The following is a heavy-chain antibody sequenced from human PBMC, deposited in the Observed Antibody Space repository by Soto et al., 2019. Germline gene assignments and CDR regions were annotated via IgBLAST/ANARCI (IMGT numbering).Heavy chain of an antibody. D-gene: IGHD6-19*01. J-gene: IGHJ4*02. CDR1: GYSINSGFY. CDR2: IYHSGST. V-gene: IGHV4-38-2*02. CDR3: ARVARSGWTPNFFES. Sequence: SEILSLASPVYGYSINSGFYWGWIRQPPGKGLEWIGTIYHSGSTFYNPSLKSRVTVSVDTSKNEFYLKLSSVTAADTAVFYCARVARSGWTPNFFESWGQGALVTVSS.